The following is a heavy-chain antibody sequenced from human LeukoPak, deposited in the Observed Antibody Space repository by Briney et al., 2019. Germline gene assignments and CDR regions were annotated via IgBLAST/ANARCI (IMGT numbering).Heavy chain of an antibody. J-gene: IGHJ4*02. CDR3: AKDPPLPYYYDSSGYALGFDY. V-gene: IGHV3-23*01. Sequence: GGSLRLSCAACGFTFSSYAMSWVRQAPGKGLEWVSAISGSGGSTYYADSVKGRFTISRDNSKNTLYLQMNSLRAEDTAVYYCAKDPPLPYYYDSSGYALGFDYWGQGTLVTVSS. CDR1: GFTFSSYA. D-gene: IGHD3-22*01. CDR2: ISGSGGST.